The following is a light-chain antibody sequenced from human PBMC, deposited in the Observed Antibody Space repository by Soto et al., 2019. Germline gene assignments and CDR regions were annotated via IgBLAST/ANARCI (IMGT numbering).Light chain of an antibody. J-gene: IGKJ5*01. Sequence: EIVMTQSPATLSVSPGERVTLSCRASKSVSSSYLAWYQQKPGQAPRLLIFDASNRATGIPARFSGSGSATDFTLTISSLEPEDFAVYYCQHRSIWPVSFGQGTLLEI. CDR2: DAS. CDR3: QHRSIWPVS. V-gene: IGKV3D-20*02. CDR1: KSVSSSY.